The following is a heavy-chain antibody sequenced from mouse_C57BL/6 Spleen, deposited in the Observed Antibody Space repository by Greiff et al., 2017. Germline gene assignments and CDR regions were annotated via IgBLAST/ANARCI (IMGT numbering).Heavy chain of an antibody. V-gene: IGHV1-15*01. J-gene: IGHJ2*01. CDR3: TRYNGYGNDY. D-gene: IGHD2-1*01. CDR2: IDPETGGT. CDR1: GYTFTDYE. Sequence: QVQLQQSGAELVRPGASVTLSCKASGYTFTDYEMHWVKQTPVHGLEWIGAIDPETGGTAYNQKFKGKAILTADKSSSTAYMELRSPTSEDSAVYYCTRYNGYGNDYWGQGTTLTVSS.